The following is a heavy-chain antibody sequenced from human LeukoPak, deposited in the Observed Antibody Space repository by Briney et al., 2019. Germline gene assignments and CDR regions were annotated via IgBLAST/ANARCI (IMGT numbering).Heavy chain of an antibody. CDR1: GFTYRNYA. V-gene: IGHV3-23*01. Sequence: GGSLRPSCEASGFTYRNYAMNWVRQAPGKGLEWVSAITGSGEYTFYADSVKGRFTISRDNSKNTLYLQMNSLRAEDTAVYYCAKEGVVVVPAAIRDYYYYYMDVWGKGTTVTVSS. CDR2: ITGSGEYT. CDR3: AKEGVVVVPAAIRDYYYYYMDV. D-gene: IGHD2-2*02. J-gene: IGHJ6*03.